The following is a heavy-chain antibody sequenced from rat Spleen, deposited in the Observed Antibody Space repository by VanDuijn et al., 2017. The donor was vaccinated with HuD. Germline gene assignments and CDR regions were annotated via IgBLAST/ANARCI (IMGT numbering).Heavy chain of an antibody. CDR1: GFTFSNYG. Sequence: EVQLVESGGGLVQPGRSMKLSCAASGFTFSNYGMAWVRQAPKKGLEWVAYISYDGGSTYYRDSVKGRFTISRDNAKSTLYLQMDSLRSEDTATYYCTRENWVLDSWGQGVMVTVSS. CDR2: ISYDGGST. D-gene: IGHD5-1*01. J-gene: IGHJ2*01. CDR3: TRENWVLDS. V-gene: IGHV5-20*01.